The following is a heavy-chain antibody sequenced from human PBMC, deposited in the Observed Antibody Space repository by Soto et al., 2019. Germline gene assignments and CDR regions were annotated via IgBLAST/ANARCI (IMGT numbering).Heavy chain of an antibody. CDR3: ARVKQIAIFAY. J-gene: IGHJ4*02. CDR2: IYYSGST. Sequence: QVQLQESGPGLVKPSETLSLTCTVSGGSISSYYWSWIRQPPGKGLEWIGYIYYSGSTNYNPSLKSRVTLSVDTSKNQFSLKLSSVTAADTAVYYCARVKQIAIFAYWGQGTLVTVSS. D-gene: IGHD6-6*01. CDR1: GGSISSYY. V-gene: IGHV4-59*01.